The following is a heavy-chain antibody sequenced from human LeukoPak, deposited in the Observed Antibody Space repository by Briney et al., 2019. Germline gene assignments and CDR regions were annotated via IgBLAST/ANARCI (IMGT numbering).Heavy chain of an antibody. CDR2: ISSSGSTI. Sequence: GGSLRHSCAASGFTFRSYVLNWVRQAPGKGLEWVSYISSSGSTIYYADSVKGRFTISRDNAKNSLYLQMNSLRAEDTAVYYCAELGITMIGGVWGKGTTVTISS. D-gene: IGHD3-10*02. CDR1: GFTFRSYV. V-gene: IGHV3-48*03. J-gene: IGHJ6*04. CDR3: AELGITMIGGV.